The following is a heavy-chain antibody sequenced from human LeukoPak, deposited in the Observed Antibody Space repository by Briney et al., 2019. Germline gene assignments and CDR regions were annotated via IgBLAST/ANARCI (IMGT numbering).Heavy chain of an antibody. CDR2: IYYSGST. V-gene: IGHV4-39*07. CDR1: GGSISSSSYY. J-gene: IGHJ4*02. CDR3: ARMYYYGSGSYSPYDY. Sequence: PSETLSLTCTVSGGSISSSSYYWGWIRQPPGKGLEWIGSIYYSGSTYYNPSLKSRVTISVDTSKNQSSLKLSSVTAADTAVYYCARMYYYGSGSYSPYDYWGQGTLVTVSS. D-gene: IGHD3-10*01.